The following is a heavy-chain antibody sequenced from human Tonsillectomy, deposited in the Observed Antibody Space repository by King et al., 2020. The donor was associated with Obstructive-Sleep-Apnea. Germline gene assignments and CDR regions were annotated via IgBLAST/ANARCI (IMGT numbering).Heavy chain of an antibody. CDR1: GFTFDDDA. D-gene: IGHD6-19*01. J-gene: IGHJ4*02. V-gene: IGHV3-9*01. CDR2: ISWNSGSI. CDR3: AKDKDSSGWYADY. Sequence: VQLVESGGGLVQPGRSLRLSCVASGFTFDDDAMHWVRQAPGKGLEWVSGISWNSGSIGYVDSVKGRFTISRDNVKKSLYLQMNSLRVEDTALYYCAKDKDSSGWYADYWGQGTLVTVSS.